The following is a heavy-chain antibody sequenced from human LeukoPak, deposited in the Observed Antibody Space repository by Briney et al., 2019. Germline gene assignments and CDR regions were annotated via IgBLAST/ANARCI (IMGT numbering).Heavy chain of an antibody. CDR3: ARDLRLVGATEGET. CDR1: GFNFNNYA. J-gene: IGHJ4*02. CDR2: IVASSGAT. V-gene: IGHV3-23*01. D-gene: IGHD1-26*01. Sequence: PGGSLRLSCAASGFNFNNYAMSWVRQAPGKGLEWVSHIVASSGATFYADSVKGRFTISRDNSKNTLYLQMNSLRAEDTAVYYCARDLRLVGATEGETWGQGTLVTVSS.